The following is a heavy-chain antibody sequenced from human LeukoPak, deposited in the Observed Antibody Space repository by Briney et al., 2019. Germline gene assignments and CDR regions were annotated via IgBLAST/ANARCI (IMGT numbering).Heavy chain of an antibody. V-gene: IGHV4-61*02. J-gene: IGHJ3*02. Sequence: PSQTLSLTCTVSGDSISSGDYYWSWIRQPAGKGLEWIGRISSSGSTNYNPSLRSRVTISVDTSKNQFSLKLSSVTAADTAVYFCARGPYSYDSSGAFDIWGQGTMVTVSS. CDR2: ISSSGST. CDR3: ARGPYSYDSSGAFDI. CDR1: GDSISSGDYY. D-gene: IGHD3-22*01.